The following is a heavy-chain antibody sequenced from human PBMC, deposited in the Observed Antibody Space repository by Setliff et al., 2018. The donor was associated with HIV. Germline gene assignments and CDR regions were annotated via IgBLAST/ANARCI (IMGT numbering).Heavy chain of an antibody. D-gene: IGHD6-19*01. J-gene: IGHJ3*01. Sequence: ASVKVSCKASGYGFSKYGISWVRQAPGQGLEWMGWISGFNGNTKYGQSFQGRVTMTTDTSTSTVYMELRSLRSDDTAVYYCGRVPYRSAWFSGGHNPFGDWGQGTMVTVSS. CDR2: ISGFNGNT. CDR1: GYGFSKYG. CDR3: GRVPYRSAWFSGGHNPFGD. V-gene: IGHV1-18*01.